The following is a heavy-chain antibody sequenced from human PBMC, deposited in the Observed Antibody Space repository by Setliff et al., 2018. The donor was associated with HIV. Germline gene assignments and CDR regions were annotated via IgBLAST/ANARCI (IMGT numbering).Heavy chain of an antibody. Sequence: GGSLRLSCAASGFTFSSYWMHWVRQAPGKGLVWVSRINSDGSSTSYADSVKGRFTISRDQYKNTLYLQMSTLRPEDTAVYYCVRVYDAVVLAGRLWGQGTLVTVSS. V-gene: IGHV3-74*01. J-gene: IGHJ4*02. CDR3: VRVYDAVVLAGRL. CDR2: INSDGSST. CDR1: GFTFSSYW. D-gene: IGHD2-2*01.